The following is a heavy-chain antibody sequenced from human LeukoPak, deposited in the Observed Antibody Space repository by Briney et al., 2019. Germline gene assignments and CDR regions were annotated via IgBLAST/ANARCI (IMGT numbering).Heavy chain of an antibody. CDR1: GFTFSHYG. CDR2: IWYDGSNK. J-gene: IGHJ4*02. V-gene: IGHV3-33*06. D-gene: IGHD5-24*01. Sequence: GGSLRLSCAASGFTFSHYGMHWVRQAPGKGLEWVAVIWYDGSNKFYADSVKGRFTISRDNSKNTLYLQMNSLRAEDTAVYYCAKWAGPRREMATVTGYYFDFWGQGTLVTVSS. CDR3: AKWAGPRREMATVTGYYFDF.